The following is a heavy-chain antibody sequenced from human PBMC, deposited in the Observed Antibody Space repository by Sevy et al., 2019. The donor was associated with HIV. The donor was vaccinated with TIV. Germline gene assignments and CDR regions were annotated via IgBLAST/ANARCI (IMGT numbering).Heavy chain of an antibody. CDR2: LSGSGGSGDKT. CDR1: GFTFSSYA. V-gene: IGHV3-23*01. Sequence: GGSLRLSCAASGFTFSSYAMNWVRQAPAKGLEWVSGLSGSGGSGDKTNYADSVKGRFTISRDDSKNSLYLQLNSLRAEDTAIYYCARKYDSSGYFDYWGQGTLVTVSS. CDR3: ARKYDSSGYFDY. J-gene: IGHJ4*02. D-gene: IGHD3-22*01.